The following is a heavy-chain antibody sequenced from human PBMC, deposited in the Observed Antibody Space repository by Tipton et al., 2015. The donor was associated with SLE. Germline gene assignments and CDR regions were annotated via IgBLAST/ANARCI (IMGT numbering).Heavy chain of an antibody. CDR1: GGSLHSHF. Sequence: LRLSCTLSGGSLHSHFWNWFRQPAGKGLEWIGRLYIYGTTSYNPSLQSRVTMSLDTSKNQFSLKLSSVTAADTAVYYCARDPPGLDNSFDLWGQGTLVTVSS. V-gene: IGHV4-4*07. CDR3: ARDPPGLDNSFDL. CDR2: LYIYGTT. J-gene: IGHJ3*01. D-gene: IGHD5-24*01.